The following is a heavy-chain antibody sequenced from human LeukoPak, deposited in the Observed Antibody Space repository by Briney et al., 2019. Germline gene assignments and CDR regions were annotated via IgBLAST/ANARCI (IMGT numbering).Heavy chain of an antibody. CDR2: IYTSGST. D-gene: IGHD1-26*01. V-gene: IGHV4-61*02. CDR1: GGSISSGSCY. Sequence: SETLSLTCTVSGGSISSGSCYWSWIRQPAGKGLEWIGRIYTSGSTNYNPSLKTRVTISVDTSKNQFSLKLSSVTAPDTPVYSCGRGASWSYLGFDYWGQGTLVTVSS. CDR3: GRGASWSYLGFDY. J-gene: IGHJ4*03.